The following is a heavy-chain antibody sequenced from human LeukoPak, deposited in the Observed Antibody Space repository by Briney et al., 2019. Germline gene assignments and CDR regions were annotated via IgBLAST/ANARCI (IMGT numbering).Heavy chain of an antibody. CDR2: ISGSGTI. J-gene: IGHJ5*02. D-gene: IGHD1-26*01. V-gene: IGHV4-4*07. CDR1: GGSIHSY. CDR3: ARDRGGSYYSNWFDP. Sequence: SETLSLTCTVSGGSIHSYWSWIRQPAGKGLEWIGRISGSGTITYNPALQSRLTISIDTSKNQFSLKLMSVTAADTAVYYCARDRGGSYYSNWFDPWGQGTLVTVSS.